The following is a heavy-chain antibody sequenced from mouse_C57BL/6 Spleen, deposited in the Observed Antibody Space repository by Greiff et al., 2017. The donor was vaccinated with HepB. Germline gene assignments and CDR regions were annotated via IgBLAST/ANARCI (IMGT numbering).Heavy chain of an antibody. CDR3: ARPYDYFYYFDY. CDR1: GFTFSDYG. V-gene: IGHV5-17*01. J-gene: IGHJ2*01. D-gene: IGHD2-4*01. Sequence: EVQLVESGGGLVKPGGSLKLSCAASGFTFSDYGMHWVRQAPEKGLEWVAYISSGSSTIYYADTVKGRFTISRDNAKNTLFLQMTSLRSEDTAMYYCARPYDYFYYFDYWGQGTTLTVSS. CDR2: ISSGSSTI.